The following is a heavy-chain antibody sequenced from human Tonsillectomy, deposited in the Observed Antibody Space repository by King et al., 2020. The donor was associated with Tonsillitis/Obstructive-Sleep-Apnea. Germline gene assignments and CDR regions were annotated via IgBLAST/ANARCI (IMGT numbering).Heavy chain of an antibody. D-gene: IGHD5-18*01. CDR1: GGSISSYY. Sequence: VQLQESGPGLVKPSETLSLTCTVSGGSISSYYWSWVRQPPGKGLEWIGYIYYSGSTNYNPSLKSRVTISVDTSKNQFSLKLSSVTAADTGVYYCASMGIQLWLGAFDIWGQGTLGSVSS. CDR2: IYYSGST. V-gene: IGHV4-59*08. CDR3: ASMGIQLWLGAFDI. J-gene: IGHJ3*02.